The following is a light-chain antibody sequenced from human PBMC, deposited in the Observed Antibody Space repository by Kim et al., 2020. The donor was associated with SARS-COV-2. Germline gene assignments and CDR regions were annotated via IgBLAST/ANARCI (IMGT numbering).Light chain of an antibody. Sequence: LTQPRSVSGSPGQSVTISCTGTSSDVGGYNYVSWYQHHPGKAPKLMIYDVSKRPSGVPDRFSASKSGNTASLTISGLQAEDEADYYCCSYAGSYTWVFGGGTQLTVL. V-gene: IGLV2-11*01. CDR1: SSDVGGYNY. J-gene: IGLJ3*02. CDR2: DVS. CDR3: CSYAGSYTWV.